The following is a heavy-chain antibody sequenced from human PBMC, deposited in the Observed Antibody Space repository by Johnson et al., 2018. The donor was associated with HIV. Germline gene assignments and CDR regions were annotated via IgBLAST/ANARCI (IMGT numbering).Heavy chain of an antibody. CDR1: GFTLTTHW. CDR3: ARGYTIGAFDI. J-gene: IGHJ3*02. D-gene: IGHD5-12*01. Sequence: VYLVESGGGVVQPGRSLRLSCAASGFTLTTHWMHWVRQAPGKGLVWVSRINRDGSTTDYADSVTGRFIISRDNGRNSLALQMNNLRAEDTAVYFCARGYTIGAFDIWGQGTMVTVSS. CDR2: INRDGSTT. V-gene: IGHV3-74*02.